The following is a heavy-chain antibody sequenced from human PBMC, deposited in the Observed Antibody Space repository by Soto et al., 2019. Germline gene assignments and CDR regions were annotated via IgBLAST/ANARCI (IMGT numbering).Heavy chain of an antibody. Sequence: GASVKVSCKASGYIFSANYIHWVRQAPGQGLEWMGWINPNSGDTNYAQKFEGRVTMTRDTSISTAYMELTRLRSNDTAVYYCARVAPSHYSTGYVPWGQGTLVTVSS. CDR1: GYIFSANY. CDR3: ARVAPSHYSTGYVP. CDR2: INPNSGDT. D-gene: IGHD2-8*02. J-gene: IGHJ4*02. V-gene: IGHV1-2*02.